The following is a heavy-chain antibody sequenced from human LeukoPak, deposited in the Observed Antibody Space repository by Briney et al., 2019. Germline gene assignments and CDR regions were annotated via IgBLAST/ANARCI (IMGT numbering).Heavy chain of an antibody. D-gene: IGHD1-26*01. CDR1: GFTFSSYG. J-gene: IGHJ4*02. CDR2: IWYDGSNK. V-gene: IGHV3-33*01. Sequence: GGSLRLSCAASGFTFSSYGMHWVRQAPGKGLEWVAVIWYDGSNKYYADSVKGRFTISRDNSKNTLYLQMNSLRAEDTAVYYCARDRGIVGATIDYYFDYWGQGTLVTVSS. CDR3: ARDRGIVGATIDYYFDY.